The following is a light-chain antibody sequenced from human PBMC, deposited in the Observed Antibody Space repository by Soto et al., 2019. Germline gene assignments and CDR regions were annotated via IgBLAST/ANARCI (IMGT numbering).Light chain of an antibody. CDR3: QQYGSSPVT. Sequence: DIQMTQSPSTLSGSVGDRVTITCRASQSISSWLAWYQQKPGKAPKLLIYDASSLESGVPSRFSGSGSGTEFTLTISRLEPEDFAVYYCQQYGSSPVTFGGGTKVDNK. CDR1: QSISSW. V-gene: IGKV1-5*01. CDR2: DAS. J-gene: IGKJ4*01.